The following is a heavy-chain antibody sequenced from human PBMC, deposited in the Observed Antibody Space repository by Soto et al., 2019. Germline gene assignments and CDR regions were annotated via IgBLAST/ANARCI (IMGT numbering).Heavy chain of an antibody. Sequence: SVKVSCKASGYTFTGYYMHWVRQAPGQGLEWMGWINPNSGGTNYAQKFQGRVTMTRDTSIITAYMELSRLRSDDTAVYYCARWLGYSSSWHPLNYYYGMDVWGQGTTVTVSS. CDR2: INPNSGGT. CDR1: GYTFTGYY. D-gene: IGHD6-13*01. V-gene: IGHV1-2*02. J-gene: IGHJ6*02. CDR3: ARWLGYSSSWHPLNYYYGMDV.